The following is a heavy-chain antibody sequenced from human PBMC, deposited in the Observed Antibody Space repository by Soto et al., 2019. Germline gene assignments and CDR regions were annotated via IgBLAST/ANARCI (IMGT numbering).Heavy chain of an antibody. D-gene: IGHD5-12*01. J-gene: IGHJ4*02. Sequence: SVKVSCKASGCTFSSYAISWVRQAPGQGLEWMGGIIPIFGTANYAQKFQVRVTITADESTSTAYMEMSSLRSEDTAVYYCARGGMATTTIGYFDYWGQGTLVTVSS. CDR1: GCTFSSYA. CDR3: ARGGMATTTIGYFDY. V-gene: IGHV1-69*13. CDR2: IIPIFGTA.